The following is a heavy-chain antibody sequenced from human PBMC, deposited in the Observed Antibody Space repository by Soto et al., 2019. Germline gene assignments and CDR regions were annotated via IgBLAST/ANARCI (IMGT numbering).Heavy chain of an antibody. V-gene: IGHV3-64D*08. Sequence: EVQLVETGGALAQPGGSLRLSCSASGLLSSSGVFMHWVRQAPGKVLGYVSRISSDGHSTYYADSVKDTFIIFRDNSKNNLYLQMSSLRPEDTAVYYCVKDIGIATTPTGMDVWGQGTTVTVSS. CDR3: VKDIGIATTPTGMDV. J-gene: IGHJ6*02. D-gene: IGHD2-15*01. CDR2: ISSDGHST. CDR1: GLLSSSGVF.